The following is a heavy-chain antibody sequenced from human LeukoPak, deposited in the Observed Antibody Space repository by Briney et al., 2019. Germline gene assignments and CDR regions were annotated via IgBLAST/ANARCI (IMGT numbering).Heavy chain of an antibody. D-gene: IGHD6-13*01. CDR3: AKFYSSSWYIRDNY. Sequence: GGSLRLSCAASGFTFSNYAMNWVRQAPGKGLEWVSTISDSGGSTYYADSVKGRFTISRDNSKNTLYLQMNSLRAEDTAVYYCAKFYSSSWYIRDNYWGQGTLVTVSS. CDR1: GFTFSNYA. CDR2: ISDSGGST. V-gene: IGHV3-23*01. J-gene: IGHJ4*02.